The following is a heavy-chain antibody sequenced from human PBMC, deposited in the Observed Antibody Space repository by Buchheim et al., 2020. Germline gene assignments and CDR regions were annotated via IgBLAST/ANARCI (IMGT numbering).Heavy chain of an antibody. CDR1: GFTFSTYA. CDR2: ISHDGSGK. D-gene: IGHD3-10*01. CDR3: ARDLFLGGSMDA. Sequence: QVQLVESGGSVVQPGASLRLSCAVSGFTFSTYALHWVRQAPGKGLEWVAVISHDGSGKHYTESVEGRFSISRDNSKETVHLQMNSLRPEDTAVYYCARDLFLGGSMDACGQGTT. V-gene: IGHV3-30*14. J-gene: IGHJ6*02.